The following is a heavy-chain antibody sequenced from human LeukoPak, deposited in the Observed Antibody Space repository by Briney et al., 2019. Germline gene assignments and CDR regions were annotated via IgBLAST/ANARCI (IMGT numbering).Heavy chain of an antibody. D-gene: IGHD3-22*01. Sequence: SETLSLTCAVYGGSFSGYYWSWIRQPPGKGLKWIGEINHSGSTNYNPSLKSRVTISVDTSKNQFSLKLSSVTAADTAVYYCARGVVTMILEYLDLWGRGTLVTVSS. CDR3: ARGVVTMILEYLDL. CDR2: INHSGST. J-gene: IGHJ2*01. V-gene: IGHV4-34*01. CDR1: GGSFSGYY.